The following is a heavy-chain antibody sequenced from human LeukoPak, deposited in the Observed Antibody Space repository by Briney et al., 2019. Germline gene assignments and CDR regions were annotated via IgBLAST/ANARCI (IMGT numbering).Heavy chain of an antibody. CDR3: ARDPGTTGRDWYFDL. D-gene: IGHD1-7*01. J-gene: IGHJ2*01. CDR2: IIPIFGTA. CDR1: GGTFSSYA. Sequence: SVKVSRKASGGTFSSYAISWVRQAPGQGLEWMGGIIPIFGTANYAQKFQGRVTITTDESTSTAYMELSSLRSEDTAVYYCARDPGTTGRDWYFDLWGRGTLVTVSS. V-gene: IGHV1-69*05.